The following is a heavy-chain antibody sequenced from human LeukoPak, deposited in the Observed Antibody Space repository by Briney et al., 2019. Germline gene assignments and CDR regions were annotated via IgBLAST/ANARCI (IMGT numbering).Heavy chain of an antibody. Sequence: GGSLRLSCAASGFTFSSYAMHWVRQAPGKGLEYVSAISSNGGSTYYANSVKGRFTISRDNSKNTLYLQMGGLRAEDMAVYYCARVGATQAFDYWGQGTLVTVSS. V-gene: IGHV3-64*01. CDR2: ISSNGGST. J-gene: IGHJ4*02. D-gene: IGHD1-26*01. CDR3: ARVGATQAFDY. CDR1: GFTFSSYA.